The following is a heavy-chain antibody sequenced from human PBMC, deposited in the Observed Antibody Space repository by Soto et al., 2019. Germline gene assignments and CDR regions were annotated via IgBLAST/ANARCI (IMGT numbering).Heavy chain of an antibody. Sequence: SETLSLTCAVYGGSFSGYYWSWIRQPPGKGLEWIGEINHSGSTNYNPSLKSRVTISVDTSKNQFSLKLSSVTAADTAVYYCARGRGYCSGGSCYSAFDIWGQGTMVTVSS. CDR2: INHSGST. CDR1: GGSFSGYY. CDR3: ARGRGYCSGGSCYSAFDI. V-gene: IGHV4-34*01. J-gene: IGHJ3*02. D-gene: IGHD2-15*01.